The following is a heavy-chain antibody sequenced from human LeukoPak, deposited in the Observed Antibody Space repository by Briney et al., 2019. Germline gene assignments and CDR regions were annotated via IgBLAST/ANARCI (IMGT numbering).Heavy chain of an antibody. V-gene: IGHV5-51*01. CDR3: ARGPIQLWFSWFDP. D-gene: IGHD5-18*01. CDR1: GYSSTSYW. J-gene: IGHJ5*02. Sequence: GESLQISCKGSGYSSTSYWIGWVRQTPGKGLEWMGIIYPGDSDTRYSPSFQGQVTISADKSISTAYLQWSSLKASDTAMYYCARGPIQLWFSWFDPWGQGTLVTVSS. CDR2: IYPGDSDT.